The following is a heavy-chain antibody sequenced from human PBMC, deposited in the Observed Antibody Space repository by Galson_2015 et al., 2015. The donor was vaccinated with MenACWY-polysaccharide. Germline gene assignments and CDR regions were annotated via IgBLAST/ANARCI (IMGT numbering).Heavy chain of an antibody. V-gene: IGHV1-3*01. J-gene: IGHJ4*02. Sequence: SVKVSCKASGYIFTSYAMHWVRQAPGQSFEWMGWISAGNGRTEYSQKFQGRVTITRDTSASTAYMEVSSLRSEDTAVYYCARDSENLDYWGQGTLVTVSS. D-gene: IGHD6-19*01. CDR1: GYIFTSYA. CDR3: ARDSENLDY. CDR2: ISAGNGRT.